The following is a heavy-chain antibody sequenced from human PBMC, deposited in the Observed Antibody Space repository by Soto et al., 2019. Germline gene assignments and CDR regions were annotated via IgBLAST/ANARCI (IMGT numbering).Heavy chain of an antibody. V-gene: IGHV1-2*02. CDR1: GYTFTGYY. D-gene: IGHD6-13*01. Sequence: ASVKVSCKASGYTFTGYYMHWVRQAPGQGLEWMGWINPNSGGTNYAQKFQGRVTMTRDTSISTAYMELSRLRSDDTAVYYCARDRYSSSWYDYYYGMDVWGQGTTVTVSS. CDR2: INPNSGGT. J-gene: IGHJ6*02. CDR3: ARDRYSSSWYDYYYGMDV.